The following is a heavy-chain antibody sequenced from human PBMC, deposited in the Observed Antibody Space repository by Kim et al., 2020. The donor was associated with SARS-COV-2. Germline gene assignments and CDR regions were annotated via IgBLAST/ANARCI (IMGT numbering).Heavy chain of an antibody. J-gene: IGHJ4*02. Sequence: HHPSLKSRVTISVDTSKNQFSLKLTSVTAADTAVYYCARLPKYFGSGSFDYWGQGTLVTVSS. CDR3: ARLPKYFGSGSFDY. V-gene: IGHV4-39*01. D-gene: IGHD3-10*01.